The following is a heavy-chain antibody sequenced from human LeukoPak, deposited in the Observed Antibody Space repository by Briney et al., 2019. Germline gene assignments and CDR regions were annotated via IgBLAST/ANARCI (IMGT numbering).Heavy chain of an antibody. Sequence: GGSLRLSCAASGFTFSDYYMSWIRQAPGKGLEWVSYISSSGSTIYYADSVKGRFTISRDNAKNSLYLQMNSLRAEDTAVYYCASELDLYNWNYGGGYYFDYWGQGTLVTVSS. D-gene: IGHD1-7*01. CDR3: ASELDLYNWNYGGGYYFDY. J-gene: IGHJ4*02. CDR1: GFTFSDYY. CDR2: ISSSGSTI. V-gene: IGHV3-11*04.